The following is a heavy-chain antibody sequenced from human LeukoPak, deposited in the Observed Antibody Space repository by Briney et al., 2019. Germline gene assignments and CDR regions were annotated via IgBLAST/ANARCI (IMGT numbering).Heavy chain of an antibody. CDR3: AKVNYGEMEVGFDP. CDR2: ISGSGGST. J-gene: IGHJ5*02. Sequence: AGGSLRLSCAASGFTFSSYAMSWVRQAPGKGLEWVSAISGSGGSTYYADSVKGRFTISRDTSKNTLYLQMNSLRAEDTAVYYCAKVNYGEMEVGFDPWGQGTLVTVSS. CDR1: GFTFSSYA. V-gene: IGHV3-23*01. D-gene: IGHD4-17*01.